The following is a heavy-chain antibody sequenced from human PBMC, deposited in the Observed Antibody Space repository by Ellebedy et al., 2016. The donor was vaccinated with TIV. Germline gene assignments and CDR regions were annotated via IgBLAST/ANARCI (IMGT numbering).Heavy chain of an antibody. CDR2: IYSGGST. D-gene: IGHD3-3*01. CDR1: GFTVSSNY. CDR3: ARVTMGLTADYYYYYAMDV. V-gene: IGHV3-53*01. Sequence: GGSLRLSCAASGFTVSSNYMSWVRQAPGKGLEWVSVIYSGGSTYYADSVKGRFTISRDNSKNTLYLQMNSLRAEDTAVYYCARVTMGLTADYYYYYAMDVWGQGTTVTVSS. J-gene: IGHJ6*02.